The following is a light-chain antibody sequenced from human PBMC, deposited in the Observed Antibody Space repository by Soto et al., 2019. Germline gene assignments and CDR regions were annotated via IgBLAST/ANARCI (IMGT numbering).Light chain of an antibody. V-gene: IGLV2-11*01. Sequence: QSALTQPPSVSGSPGQSVTISCTGTSSDVGDYNFVSWYQQYPGKAPKLVIYDVTKRPSGVPDRFSGSKSGNTASLTISGLQADDEADYYCCSYAGSYTYVFGTGTKLTVL. CDR2: DVT. CDR3: CSYAGSYTYV. CDR1: SSDVGDYNF. J-gene: IGLJ1*01.